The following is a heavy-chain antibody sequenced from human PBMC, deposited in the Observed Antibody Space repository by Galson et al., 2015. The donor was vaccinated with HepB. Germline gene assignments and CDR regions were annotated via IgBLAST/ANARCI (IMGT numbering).Heavy chain of an antibody. Sequence: SLRLSCAASGFTFSSYGMHWVRQAPGKGLEWVAVISYDGSNKYYADSVKGRFTISRDNSKNTLYLQMNSLRAEDTAVYYCARVHYELHGAFDIWGQGTMVTVSS. CDR2: ISYDGSNK. CDR1: GFTFSSYG. J-gene: IGHJ3*02. CDR3: ARVHYELHGAFDI. V-gene: IGHV3-30*03. D-gene: IGHD3-22*01.